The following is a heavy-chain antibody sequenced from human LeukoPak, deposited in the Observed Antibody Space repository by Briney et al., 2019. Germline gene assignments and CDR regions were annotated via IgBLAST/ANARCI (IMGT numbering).Heavy chain of an antibody. CDR1: GGSISSGGYY. J-gene: IGHJ4*02. CDR3: ARYILTGWDFDY. D-gene: IGHD3-9*01. CDR2: IYHSGST. V-gene: IGHV4-30-2*05. Sequence: PSETLSLTCTVSGGSISSGGYYWSWIRQPPGKGLEWIGYIYHSGSTYYNPSLKSRVTISVDTSKNQFSLKLSSVTAADTAVYYCARYILTGWDFDYWGQGTLVTVSS.